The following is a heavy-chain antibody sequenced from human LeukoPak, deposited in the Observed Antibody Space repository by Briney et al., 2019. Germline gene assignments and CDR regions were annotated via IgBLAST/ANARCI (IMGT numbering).Heavy chain of an antibody. CDR1: GFTVTRNY. CDR2: IYSGGST. CDR3: ARDGGSGWSSAFFDF. J-gene: IGHJ4*02. V-gene: IGHV3-53*01. D-gene: IGHD6-19*01. Sequence: PGGSLRLSCAASGFTVTRNYMSWVRQAPGKGLEWVSVIYSGGSTDYADSVTGRFTISRDTSKNTLYLQMSSLRAEDTAVYYCARDGGSGWSSAFFDFWGQGTLVTVSS.